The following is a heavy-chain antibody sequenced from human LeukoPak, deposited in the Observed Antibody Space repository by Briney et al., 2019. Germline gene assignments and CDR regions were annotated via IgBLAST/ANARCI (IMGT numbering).Heavy chain of an antibody. V-gene: IGHV3-23*01. CDR2: ISGSGAST. CDR3: ARGEFTMDP. Sequence: GGSLRLSCLTSGFTLSTNAMSWVRQAPGKGLEWISGISGSGASTYYADSVKGRFTISRDNGKNSLYLQMNSLRAEDTAVYYCARGEFTMDPWGQGTLVIVSS. D-gene: IGHD3-10*01. CDR1: GFTLSTNA. J-gene: IGHJ5*02.